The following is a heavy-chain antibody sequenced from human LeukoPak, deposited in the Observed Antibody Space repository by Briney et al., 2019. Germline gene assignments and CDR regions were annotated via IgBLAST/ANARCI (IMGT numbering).Heavy chain of an antibody. Sequence: PSETLSLTCTVSGGSISSYYWSWIRQPAGEGLEWIGHIYTSGSTKYSPSLKSRVTMSVDTSKNQFSLKLSSVTAADTAEYYCARVADYYDSSGYSPGAFDIWGQGTMVTVSS. CDR1: GGSISSYY. D-gene: IGHD3-22*01. CDR2: IYTSGST. V-gene: IGHV4-4*07. CDR3: ARVADYYDSSGYSPGAFDI. J-gene: IGHJ3*02.